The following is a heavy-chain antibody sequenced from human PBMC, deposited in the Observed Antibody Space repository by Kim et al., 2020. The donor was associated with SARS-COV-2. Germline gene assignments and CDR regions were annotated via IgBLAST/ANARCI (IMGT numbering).Heavy chain of an antibody. CDR2: IKSKTDGGTT. D-gene: IGHD3-9*01. CDR1: GFTFSNAW. Sequence: GGSLRLSCAASGFTFSNAWMSWVRQAPGKGLEWVGRIKSKTDGGTTDYAAPVKGRFTISRDDSKNTLYLQMNSLKTEDTAVYYCTTVRRYFDWLSLEGHYYYGMDVWGQGTTVTVSS. V-gene: IGHV3-15*01. J-gene: IGHJ6*02. CDR3: TTVRRYFDWLSLEGHYYYGMDV.